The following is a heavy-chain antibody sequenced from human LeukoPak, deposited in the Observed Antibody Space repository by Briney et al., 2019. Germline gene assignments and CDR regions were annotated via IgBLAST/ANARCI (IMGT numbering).Heavy chain of an antibody. J-gene: IGHJ4*02. CDR1: GFTFSDYY. V-gene: IGHV4-38-2*01. CDR3: ARGGYATRQGFDY. D-gene: IGHD5-12*01. Sequence: LRLSCAASGFTFSDYYMSWIRQAPGRGLEWIGSISYSGSTYYNPSLKSRVTISVDTSKNQFSLKLSSVTAADTAVYYCARGGYATRQGFDYWGQGTLVTVSS. CDR2: ISYSGST.